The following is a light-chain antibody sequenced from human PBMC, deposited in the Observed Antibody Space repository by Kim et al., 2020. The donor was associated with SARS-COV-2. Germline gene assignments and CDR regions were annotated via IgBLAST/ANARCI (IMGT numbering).Light chain of an antibody. V-gene: IGLV3-27*01. Sequence: SVSPVQPARITCSGDVLAKKYARWFQQKPGQAPVLVIYKDSERPSGIPERFSGSSSGTTVTLTISGAQVEDEADYYCYSAADNNRVFGGGTKLTVL. CDR3: YSAADNNRV. CDR1: VLAKKY. J-gene: IGLJ3*02. CDR2: KDS.